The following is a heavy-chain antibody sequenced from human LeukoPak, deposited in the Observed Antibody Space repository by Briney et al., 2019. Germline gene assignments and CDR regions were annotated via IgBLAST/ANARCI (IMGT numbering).Heavy chain of an antibody. J-gene: IGHJ4*02. Sequence: GGSLRLSCAASGFTVSSYAMTWVRQTPGKGLEWVSAIGYNAGDTYYADSVKGRFTISRDNSMNTLYLQMSSLRADDTALYYCAKDDDGHHHGVDHWGQGTLVTVSS. D-gene: IGHD4-17*01. CDR3: AKDDDGHHHGVDH. CDR2: IGYNAGDT. V-gene: IGHV3-23*01. CDR1: GFTVSSYA.